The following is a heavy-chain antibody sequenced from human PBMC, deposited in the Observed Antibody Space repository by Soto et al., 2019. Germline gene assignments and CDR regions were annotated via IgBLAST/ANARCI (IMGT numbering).Heavy chain of an antibody. CDR3: ARGSIVVVPDAQYYFDY. Sequence: QVQLQQWGAGLLKPSETLSLTCGVYGGSFSGYYWSWIRQPPWQGMEWIGEINHSGSTNYNPSLKSRVTISVDTSKNQFSLKLSSVTAADTAVYYCARGSIVVVPDAQYYFDYWGQGTLVTVSS. CDR1: GGSFSGYY. J-gene: IGHJ4*02. D-gene: IGHD2-2*01. CDR2: INHSGST. V-gene: IGHV4-34*01.